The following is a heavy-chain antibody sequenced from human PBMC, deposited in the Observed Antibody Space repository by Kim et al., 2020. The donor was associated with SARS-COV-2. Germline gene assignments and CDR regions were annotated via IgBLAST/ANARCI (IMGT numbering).Heavy chain of an antibody. V-gene: IGHV4-4*07. CDR3: ARDTMGRAARPGRGYYGMDV. CDR1: GGSISSYY. D-gene: IGHD6-6*01. J-gene: IGHJ6*02. Sequence: SETLSLTCTVSGGSISSYYWSWIRQPAGKGLEWIGRIYTSGSTNYNPSLKSRVTMSVDTSKNQFSLKLSSVTAADTAVYYCARDTMGRAARPGRGYYGMDVWGQGTTVTVSS. CDR2: IYTSGST.